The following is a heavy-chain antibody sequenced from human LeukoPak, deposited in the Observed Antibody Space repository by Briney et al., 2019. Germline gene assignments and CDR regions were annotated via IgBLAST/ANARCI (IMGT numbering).Heavy chain of an antibody. D-gene: IGHD3-3*01. CDR1: GGSFSGYY. CDR2: INHSGST. CDR3: ARGLYDFWSGRYYYYMDV. V-gene: IGHV4-34*01. Sequence: SQTLSLTCAVYGGSFSGYYWSWIRQPPGKGLEWIGEINHSGSTNYNPSLKSRVTISVDTSKNQFPLKLSSVTAADTAVYYCARGLYDFWSGRYYYYMDVWGKGTTVTVSS. J-gene: IGHJ6*03.